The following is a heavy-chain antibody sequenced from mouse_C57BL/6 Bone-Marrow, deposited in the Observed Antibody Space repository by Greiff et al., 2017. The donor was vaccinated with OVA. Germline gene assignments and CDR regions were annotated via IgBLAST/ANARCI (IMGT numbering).Heavy chain of an antibody. J-gene: IGHJ3*01. Sequence: QVQLQQPGTELVKPGASVKLSCKASGYTFTSYWMHWVKQRPGQGLEWIGNINPRNGGTNYNEKFKSKATLTVDKSSSTAYMQLSSLTSEDSAVYYCARSRFFYYGSSPWFAYWGQGTLVTVSA. V-gene: IGHV1-53*01. D-gene: IGHD1-1*01. CDR1: GYTFTSYW. CDR3: ARSRFFYYGSSPWFAY. CDR2: INPRNGGT.